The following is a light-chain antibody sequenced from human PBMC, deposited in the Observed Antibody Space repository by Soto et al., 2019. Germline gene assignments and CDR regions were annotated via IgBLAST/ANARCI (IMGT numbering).Light chain of an antibody. CDR1: QSISSW. CDR3: QQYNSYPWT. J-gene: IGKJ1*01. CDR2: DAS. V-gene: IGKV1-5*01. Sequence: IQMTQSPSTLSASVGDRVTITCRASQSISSWLAWYQQKPGKAPKLLIYDASSLESGVPSRFSGSGSVTEFTLTISSLQPDDFATYYCQQYNSYPWTFGQGTKVDIK.